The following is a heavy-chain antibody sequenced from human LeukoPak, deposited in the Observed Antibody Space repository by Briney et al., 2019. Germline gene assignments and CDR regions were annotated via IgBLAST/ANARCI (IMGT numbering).Heavy chain of an antibody. V-gene: IGHV3-30-3*01. J-gene: IGHJ6*02. Sequence: GGSLRLSCAASGFTFSSYAMHWVRQAPGKGLEWVAVISYDGSNKYYADSVKGRFTISRDNSKNTLYLQMNSLRAEDAAVYYCARGYGDYSAGYYYYYGMDVWGQGTTVTVSS. CDR3: ARGYGDYSAGYYYYYGMDV. D-gene: IGHD4-17*01. CDR1: GFTFSSYA. CDR2: ISYDGSNK.